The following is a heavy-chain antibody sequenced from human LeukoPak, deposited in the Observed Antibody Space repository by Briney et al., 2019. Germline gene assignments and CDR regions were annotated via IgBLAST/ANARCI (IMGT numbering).Heavy chain of an antibody. Sequence: PGGSLRLSCVASGFISTYMSWVRQAPGKGLEWVSVIYSGDSTYYSDSVKGRFTISRDISKNTAYLQMNSLRPEDTAVYHCARDLWDATGYWGQGTLVTVAS. V-gene: IGHV3-66*02. CDR1: GFISTY. D-gene: IGHD3-3*01. CDR3: ARDLWDATGY. J-gene: IGHJ4*02. CDR2: IYSGDST.